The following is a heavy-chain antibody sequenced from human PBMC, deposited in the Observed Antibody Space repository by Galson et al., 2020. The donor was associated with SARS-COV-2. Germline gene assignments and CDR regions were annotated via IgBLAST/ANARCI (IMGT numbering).Heavy chain of an antibody. Sequence: SETLSLTCQVSGGSITNSDLCWDWVRQSPGKGLEWIGSIYSDGTTYYSSSLDSRVTMSLDTSKNQVSLRVTSMTAADTAVYYCARRSSNYYDSSGYSDWGQGTLVTVSS. CDR2: IYSDGTT. CDR1: GGSITNSDLC. D-gene: IGHD3-22*01. J-gene: IGHJ4*02. CDR3: ARRSSNYYDSSGYSD. V-gene: IGHV4-39*07.